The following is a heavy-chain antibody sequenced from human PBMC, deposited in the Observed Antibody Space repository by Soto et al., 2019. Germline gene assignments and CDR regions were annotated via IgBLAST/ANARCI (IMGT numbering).Heavy chain of an antibody. J-gene: IGHJ6*02. CDR1: GFTFGDYA. D-gene: IGHD3-22*01. Sequence: GGSLRLSCTASGFTFGDYAMSWVRQAPGKGLEWVGFIRSKAYGGTTEYAASVKGRFTISRDDSKSIVYLQMNSLKTEDTAVFYCTRTAGYYDSSGYYSGYYYYGMDVWGRGTTVTVSS. V-gene: IGHV3-49*04. CDR2: IRSKAYGGTT. CDR3: TRTAGYYDSSGYYSGYYYYGMDV.